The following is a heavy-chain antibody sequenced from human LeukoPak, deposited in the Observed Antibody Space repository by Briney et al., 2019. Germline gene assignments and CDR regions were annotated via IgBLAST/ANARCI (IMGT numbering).Heavy chain of an antibody. D-gene: IGHD1-7*01. CDR2: ITSSGSY. Sequence: GGSLRLSCAASGFTFSSYSMSWVRQAPGKGLEWISPITSSGSYYADSMKGRFTISRDNAKNSLYLQMNSLRAEDTAVYYCARVAGTVTPFDYWGQGTLVTVSS. CDR3: ARVAGTVTPFDY. J-gene: IGHJ4*02. CDR1: GFTFSSYS. V-gene: IGHV3-21*01.